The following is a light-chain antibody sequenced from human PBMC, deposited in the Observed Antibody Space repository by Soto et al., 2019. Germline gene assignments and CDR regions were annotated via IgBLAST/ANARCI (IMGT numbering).Light chain of an antibody. V-gene: IGKV3-15*01. CDR2: AAS. Sequence: EIVMTQSPATLSVSPGERATLSCRASQSVNSNLAWYQQKPVQAPRLLIYAASTRATGIPARFSGSGSGTEFTLTISSLQSEDFAVYYCQQYNNSPPWTLGQGTKVEIK. CDR3: QQYNNSPPWT. J-gene: IGKJ1*01. CDR1: QSVNSN.